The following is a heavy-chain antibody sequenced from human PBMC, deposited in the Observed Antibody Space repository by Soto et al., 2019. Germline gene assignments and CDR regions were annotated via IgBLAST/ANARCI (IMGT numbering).Heavy chain of an antibody. CDR1: GFTFTSSA. D-gene: IGHD4-4*01. J-gene: IGHJ6*03. Sequence: GASVKVSCKASGFTFTSSAMQWVRQARGQRLEWIGWIVVGSGNTNFAQKFQERVTITRDMSTSTAYMELSSLRSEDTAVYYCAASTVTTYYYYYMDVWGKGTTVTVSS. CDR3: AASTVTTYYYYYMDV. V-gene: IGHV1-58*02. CDR2: IVVGSGNT.